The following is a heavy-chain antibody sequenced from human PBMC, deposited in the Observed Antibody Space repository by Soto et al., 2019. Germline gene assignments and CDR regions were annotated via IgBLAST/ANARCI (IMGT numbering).Heavy chain of an antibody. Sequence: QVQLVQSGAEVKKPGASVKVSCKASGHTFAKYGITWVRQAHGQGFEWMGWISAYNGNTKYAQKFQGRVTMTTDTSTTIAYMELRSLISGDTAVYYCARSGGGNYWGNWFDPWGQGTLVTVSS. CDR1: GHTFAKYG. CDR3: ARSGGGNYWGNWFDP. D-gene: IGHD7-27*01. J-gene: IGHJ5*02. V-gene: IGHV1-18*01. CDR2: ISAYNGNT.